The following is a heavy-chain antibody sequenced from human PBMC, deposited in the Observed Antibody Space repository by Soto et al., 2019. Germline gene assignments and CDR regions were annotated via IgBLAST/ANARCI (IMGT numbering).Heavy chain of an antibody. D-gene: IGHD6-19*01. Sequence: QMQLVQSGPEVKKPGTSVKVSCRASGFTFTSAPIQWVRQVRGQRLEWIGWIVVGSGNTNYALKFQDRVTITRDVSTSTAYMELSSLRSQDTATYYCAASFFTSGWYWYFDLWGRGTLLTVSS. CDR3: AASFFTSGWYWYFDL. J-gene: IGHJ2*01. CDR2: IVVGSGNT. V-gene: IGHV1-58*02. CDR1: GFTFTSAP.